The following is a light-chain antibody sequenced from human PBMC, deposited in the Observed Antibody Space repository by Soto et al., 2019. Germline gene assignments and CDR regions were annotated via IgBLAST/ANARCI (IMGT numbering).Light chain of an antibody. CDR2: LGS. CDR3: MHALQSRLT. Sequence: DIVMTQSPLSLPVTPGEPASISCRSSQSLLHSNGYNYLDWYLQKPGQSPQLLIYLGSNRASGVHGRFRGSGSGTDFTPKISRVVAEYVGDYDGMHALQSRLTFGGGTKVE. CDR1: QSLLHSNGYNY. J-gene: IGKJ4*01. V-gene: IGKV2-28*01.